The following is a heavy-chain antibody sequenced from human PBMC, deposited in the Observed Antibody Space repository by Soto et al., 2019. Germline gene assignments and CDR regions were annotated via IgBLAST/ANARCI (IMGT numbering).Heavy chain of an antibody. J-gene: IGHJ4*02. CDR2: IIPIFGTA. CDR1: GGNFSSYA. V-gene: IGHV1-69*13. Sequence: SVKVSCKASGGNFSSYAITWVRQAPGQGLEWMGGIIPIFGTANYAQKFQGRVTITADESTSTAYMELSSLRSEDTAVYYCARGGGFDYYDSSRYGHWGQGTLVTVSS. D-gene: IGHD3-22*01. CDR3: ARGGGFDYYDSSRYGH.